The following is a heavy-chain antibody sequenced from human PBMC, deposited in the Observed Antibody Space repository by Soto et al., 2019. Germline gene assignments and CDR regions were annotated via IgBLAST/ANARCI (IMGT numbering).Heavy chain of an antibody. CDR3: AIEGTAKDSVLVPSATPPYCMDV. CDR2: INPSGGST. V-gene: IGHV1-46*01. Sequence: ASVKVSCKASGYTFTSYYMHWVRQAPGQGLEWMGIINPSGGSTGYAQKFQGRVTMTRDTSTSTVYMELSSLRSEDTAVYYCAIEGTAKDSVLVPSATPPYCMDVW. CDR1: GYTFTSYY. J-gene: IGHJ6*01. D-gene: IGHD2-2*01.